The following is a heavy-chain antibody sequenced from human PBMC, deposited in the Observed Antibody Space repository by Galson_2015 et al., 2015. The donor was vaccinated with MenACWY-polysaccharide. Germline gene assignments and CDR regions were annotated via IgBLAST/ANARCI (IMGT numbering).Heavy chain of an antibody. V-gene: IGHV4-38-2*02. J-gene: IGHJ4*02. CDR3: SRVEKYSGSFYILY. D-gene: IGHD1-26*01. Sequence: GQWLEWIASIFHRGTTYYNPSIKSRVTISVDTSKNQFSLKLSSVTAADTAVYYCSRVEKYSGSFYILYWGQGTLVTVSS. CDR2: IFHRGTT.